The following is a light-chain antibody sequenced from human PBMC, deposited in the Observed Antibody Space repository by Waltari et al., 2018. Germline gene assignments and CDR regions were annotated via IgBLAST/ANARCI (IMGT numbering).Light chain of an antibody. J-gene: IGLJ2*01. Sequence: QSALTQPPSASGSPGQAITLSCAGTDNDIDSYYYVPWYQHQPGKAPKLIIYEVSNRPSGVSKRFSGSKSGSTASLTVSALQVEDEAIYYCSSYVASRIVFGGGPRLTVL. CDR2: EVS. V-gene: IGLV2-8*01. CDR3: SSYVASRIV. CDR1: DNDIDSYYY.